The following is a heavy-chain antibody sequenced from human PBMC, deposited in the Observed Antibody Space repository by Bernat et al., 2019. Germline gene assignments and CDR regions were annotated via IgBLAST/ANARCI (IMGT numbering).Heavy chain of an antibody. Sequence: EVHLSDSGGDLVQAGGSLRLSCAASGFTFNNYAMSWVRQAPGKGLEWVSIIGSDGGGIRYGESVKGRFTISRDTSKNILYLQMSSLRAEDTALYYCAKGVGGRPQATRHFDVWGRGTLVTVSS. CDR2: IGSDGGGI. V-gene: IGHV3-23*01. CDR3: AKGVGGRPQATRHFDV. J-gene: IGHJ2*01. D-gene: IGHD1-26*01. CDR1: GFTFNNYA.